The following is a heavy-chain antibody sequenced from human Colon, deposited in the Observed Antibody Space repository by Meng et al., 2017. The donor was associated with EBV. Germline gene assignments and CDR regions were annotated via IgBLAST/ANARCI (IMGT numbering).Heavy chain of an antibody. V-gene: IGHV4-31*02. CDR1: GGSVSSGGYY. CDR3: ARVSSGWDYFDY. D-gene: IGHD6-19*01. Sequence: QVEPEESGPELVKPSQTLSLTLTVSGGSVSSGGYYWTWIRQHPGKGLEWFGHIYYSGSTFYNPSLKRRVIISIDTSKNQFSLNLRSVTAADTAVYYCARVSSGWDYFDYWGQGTLVTVSS. J-gene: IGHJ4*02. CDR2: IYYSGST.